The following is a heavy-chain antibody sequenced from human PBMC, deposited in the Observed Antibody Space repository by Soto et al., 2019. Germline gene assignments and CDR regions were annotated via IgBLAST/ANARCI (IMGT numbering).Heavy chain of an antibody. Sequence: EVQLVESGGGLVQPGRSLRLSCAASGFTFDDYAMHWVRQVPGKGLEWVSGINWNSGSIGYADSVKGRFAISRDNAKNSLHLQINSLRAEDTAFYYCVKDESNNWYSGHFRHWGQGTLVTVSS. CDR3: VKDESNNWYSGHFRH. CDR2: INWNSGSI. D-gene: IGHD6-13*01. J-gene: IGHJ1*01. CDR1: GFTFDDYA. V-gene: IGHV3-9*01.